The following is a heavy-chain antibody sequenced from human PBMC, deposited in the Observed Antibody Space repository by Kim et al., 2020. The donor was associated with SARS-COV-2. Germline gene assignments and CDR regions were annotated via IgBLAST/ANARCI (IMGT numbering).Heavy chain of an antibody. CDR1: GFTFSNYC. Sequence: GGSLRLSCAASGFTFSNYCMRWVRQAPGKGLEWVAVIWYNGSNKYYADSVKGRVTISRDNTKNTLYLQMNTLRAEDTAVYYCSRGAEDNYDSSGYYYYG. J-gene: IGHJ6*01. CDR2: IWYNGSNK. V-gene: IGHV3-33*08. D-gene: IGHD3-22*01. CDR3: SRGAEDNYDSSGYYYYG.